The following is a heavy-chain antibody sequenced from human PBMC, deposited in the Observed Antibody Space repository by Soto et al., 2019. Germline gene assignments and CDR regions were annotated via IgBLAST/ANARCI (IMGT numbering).Heavy chain of an antibody. Sequence: PGPSQTISGKRSGYNFTNYWSVWDRQMPRKGLEWMGIIYPGDSDTRYSPSFQGQVTISADKSISTAYLQWSSLKASYTAMYYCARLEVVATIVDYCAEGTLVTVCS. V-gene: IGHV5-51*01. J-gene: IGHJ4*02. CDR3: ARLEVVATIVDY. CDR2: IYPGDSDT. CDR1: GYNFTNYW. D-gene: IGHD5-12*01.